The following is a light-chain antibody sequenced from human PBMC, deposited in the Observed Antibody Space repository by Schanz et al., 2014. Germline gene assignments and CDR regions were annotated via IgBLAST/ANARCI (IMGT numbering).Light chain of an antibody. V-gene: IGKV4-1*01. Sequence: DIVMTQSPDSLAVSLGERATINCKSSQSVLYSSNNKNYLAWYQQKPGQPPKLLIYWASTRESGVPDRFSGSGSGTDFTLTINSLQAEDVAVYYCQEYLSSYTSGQGTYLEIK. J-gene: IGKJ2*01. CDR3: QEYLSSYT. CDR1: QSVLYSSNNKNY. CDR2: WAS.